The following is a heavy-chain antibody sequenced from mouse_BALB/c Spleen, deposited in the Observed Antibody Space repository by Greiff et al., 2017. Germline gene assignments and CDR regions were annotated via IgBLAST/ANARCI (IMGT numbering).Heavy chain of an antibody. J-gene: IGHJ3*01. Sequence: QVQLKESGPGLVAPSQSLSITCTVSGFSLTSYGVHWVRQPPGKGLEWLGVIWAGGSTNYNSALMSRLSISKDNSKSQVFLKMNSLQTDDTAMYYCARDQTMNPFAYWGQGTLVTVSA. CDR2: IWAGGST. CDR3: ARDQTMNPFAY. D-gene: IGHD2-4*01. CDR1: GFSLTSYG. V-gene: IGHV2-9*02.